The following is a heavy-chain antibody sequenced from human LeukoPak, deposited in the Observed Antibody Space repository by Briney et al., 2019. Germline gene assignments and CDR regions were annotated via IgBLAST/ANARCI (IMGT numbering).Heavy chain of an antibody. CDR1: GYTFTSYY. V-gene: IGHV1-46*01. J-gene: IGHJ4*02. Sequence: ASVKVSCKASGYTFTSYYMYWVRQAPGQGLEWMGVINPSGDSTSYAQKFQGRVTMTRDTSTSTVYMELSSLRSEDTAVHYCARSMIRGVTYYFDYWGQGTLVTVSS. CDR3: ARSMIRGVTYYFDY. D-gene: IGHD3-10*01. CDR2: INPSGDST.